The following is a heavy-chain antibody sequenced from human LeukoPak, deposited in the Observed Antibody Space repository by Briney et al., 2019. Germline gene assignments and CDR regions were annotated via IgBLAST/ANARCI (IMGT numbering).Heavy chain of an antibody. Sequence: PSETLSLTCTVSGGSISSYYWSWIRQPPGKGLEWIGYIYYSGSTNYNPSLKSRVTISVDTSKNQFSLKLSSVTAADTAVYYCAGGGNWNYVFGNWFDPWGQGTLVTVSS. V-gene: IGHV4-59*01. D-gene: IGHD1-7*01. CDR1: GGSISSYY. CDR2: IYYSGST. J-gene: IGHJ5*02. CDR3: AGGGNWNYVFGNWFDP.